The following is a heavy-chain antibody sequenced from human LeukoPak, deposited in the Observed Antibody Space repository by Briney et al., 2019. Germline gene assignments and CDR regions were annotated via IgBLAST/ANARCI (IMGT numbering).Heavy chain of an antibody. V-gene: IGHV3-33*01. Sequence: PGGSLRLSCAASGFIFSSYGMHWVRQAPGKGLEWVAVIWYDGSKQYYADSVKGRFTISRDSSKNTVYLQMNSLRAEDTAVYYCARDDGDNWNYWNYWGQGTLVTVSS. CDR1: GFIFSSYG. CDR2: IWYDGSKQ. D-gene: IGHD1-7*01. J-gene: IGHJ4*02. CDR3: ARDDGDNWNYWNY.